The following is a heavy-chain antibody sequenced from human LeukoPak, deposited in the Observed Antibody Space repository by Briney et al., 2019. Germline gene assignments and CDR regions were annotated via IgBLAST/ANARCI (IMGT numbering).Heavy chain of an antibody. D-gene: IGHD3-10*01. V-gene: IGHV2-5*02. CDR1: GFSLSTSGVG. CDR2: IYWDDDK. Sequence: SGPTLVKPTQTLTLTCTFSGFSLSTSGVGVGWIRQPPGKALEWPALIYWDDDKRYSPFLKSRLTITKDTSKNQVVLTMTNMDPVDTATYYCARRGFLGFSVRYYFDYWGQGTLVTVSS. CDR3: ARRGFLGFSVRYYFDY. J-gene: IGHJ4*02.